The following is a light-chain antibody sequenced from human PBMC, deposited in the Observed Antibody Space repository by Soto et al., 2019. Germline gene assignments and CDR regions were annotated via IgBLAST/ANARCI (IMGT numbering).Light chain of an antibody. CDR1: RTISDT. J-gene: IGKJ1*01. CDR2: GAS. Sequence: EIVMTQSPATLSVSPGVRATLSCRASRTISDTLAWYQQKPGQAPRLLIHGASTRATGFPARFSGSGSGTDFTLTISSLQSEDFAVYYCQQYNNWPWTFGQGTKVDI. CDR3: QQYNNWPWT. V-gene: IGKV3-15*01.